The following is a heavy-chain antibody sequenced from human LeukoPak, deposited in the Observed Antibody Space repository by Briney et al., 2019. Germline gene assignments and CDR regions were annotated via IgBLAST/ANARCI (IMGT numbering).Heavy chain of an antibody. CDR2: INHSGYT. V-gene: IGHV4-34*01. CDR1: GVSFNDYY. J-gene: IGHJ4*02. CDR3: TRMTTGHDY. Sequence: SETLSLTCAVSGVSFNDYYWSWVRQSPGKGLEWIGEINHSGYTNDSPSLKSRVTISIDTTRKQFSLNLRSVTVADTAVYYCTRMTTGHDYWGQGTLVTVSS. D-gene: IGHD1-14*01.